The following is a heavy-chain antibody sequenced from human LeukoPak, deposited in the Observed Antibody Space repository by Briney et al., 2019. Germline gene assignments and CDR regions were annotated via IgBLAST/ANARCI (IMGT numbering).Heavy chain of an antibody. J-gene: IGHJ4*02. V-gene: IGHV3-53*01. Sequence: GGSLRLSCAVSGLTVSNNYMSWVRQAPAKGLEWVSVIYSGADTHYADFVKGRFTISRDNSENTLYLQMNSLRAEDTAVYYCVRGHITLTIWGQGTLVTVSS. D-gene: IGHD3-22*01. CDR3: VRGHITLTI. CDR2: IYSGADT. CDR1: GLTVSNNY.